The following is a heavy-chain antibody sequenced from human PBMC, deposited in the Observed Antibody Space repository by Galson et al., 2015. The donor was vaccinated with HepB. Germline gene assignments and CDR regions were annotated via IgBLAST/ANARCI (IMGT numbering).Heavy chain of an antibody. D-gene: IGHD6-13*01. CDR1: GFTFSSYS. CDR2: ISSSSSTI. J-gene: IGHJ6*02. V-gene: IGHV3-48*02. CDR3: ARDRQQQLIAHYYYYGMDV. Sequence: SLRLSCAASGFTFSSYSMNWVRQAPGKGLEWVSYISSSSSTIYYADSVKGRFTISRDNAKNSLYLQMNSLRDEDTAVYYCARDRQQQLIAHYYYYGMDVWGQGTTVTVSS.